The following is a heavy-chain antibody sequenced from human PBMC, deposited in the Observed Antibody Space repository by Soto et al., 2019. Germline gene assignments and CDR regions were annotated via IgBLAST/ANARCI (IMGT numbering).Heavy chain of an antibody. CDR3: AKERRVPAALESSAFDI. J-gene: IGHJ3*02. Sequence: GGSLRLSCAASGFTFSSYGMHWVRQAPGKGLEWVSGISWNSGSIGYADSVKGRFTISRDNAKNSLYLQMNSLRAEDTALYYCAKERRVPAALESSAFDIWGQGTMVTVSS. CDR2: ISWNSGSI. V-gene: IGHV3-9*01. CDR1: GFTFSSYG. D-gene: IGHD2-2*01.